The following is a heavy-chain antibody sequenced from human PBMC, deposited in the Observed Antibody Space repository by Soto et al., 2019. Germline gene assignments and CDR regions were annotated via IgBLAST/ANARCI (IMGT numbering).Heavy chain of an antibody. CDR3: ARDIFLGLRTPVTPDYYYYGMDV. J-gene: IGHJ6*02. Sequence: ASVKVSCKASGYTFTSYAMHWVRQAPGQRLEWMGWINAGNGNTKYSQKFQGRVTITRDTSASTAYMELSSLRSEDTAVYYCARDIFLGLRTPVTPDYYYYGMDVWGQGTTVTVSS. D-gene: IGHD4-4*01. CDR2: INAGNGNT. CDR1: GYTFTSYA. V-gene: IGHV1-3*01.